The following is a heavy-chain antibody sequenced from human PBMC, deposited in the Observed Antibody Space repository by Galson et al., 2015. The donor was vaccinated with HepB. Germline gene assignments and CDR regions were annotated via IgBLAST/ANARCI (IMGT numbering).Heavy chain of an antibody. J-gene: IGHJ3*02. CDR1: GFTFSSYD. D-gene: IGHD3-22*01. Sequence: SLRLSCAPSGFTFSSYDMNWVRQTPGKGLEWISYISSDSTIYYADSVKGRFTISSDNAKNSLFLQMDSLRDEDSAVYYCVRRHYYDSYGILPRRATGAFDIWGQGTVVTVSS. CDR3: VRRHYYDSYGILPRRATGAFDI. CDR2: ISSDSTI. V-gene: IGHV3-48*03.